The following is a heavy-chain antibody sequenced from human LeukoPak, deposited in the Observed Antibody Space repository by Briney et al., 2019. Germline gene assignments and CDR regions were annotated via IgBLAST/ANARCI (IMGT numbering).Heavy chain of an antibody. D-gene: IGHD3-22*01. CDR3: ARDGGGYYSGYYYMDV. V-gene: IGHV4-31*03. J-gene: IGHJ6*03. CDR1: GGSISSGGYY. CDR2: IYYSGST. Sequence: PSETLSLTCTVSGGSISSGGYYWSWIRQHPGKGLEWNGNIYYSGSTYYNPSLKSRVTISVDTSKNQFSLKLSSVTAADTAVYYCARDGGGYYSGYYYMDVWGKGTTVTVSS.